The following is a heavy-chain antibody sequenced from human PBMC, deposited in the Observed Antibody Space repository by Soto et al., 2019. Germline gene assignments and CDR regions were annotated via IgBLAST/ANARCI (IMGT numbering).Heavy chain of an antibody. D-gene: IGHD3-3*01. CDR3: ARDGPQSYDFWSGYGWFDP. J-gene: IGHJ5*02. V-gene: IGHV1-18*01. CDR2: ISVYNGNT. Sequence: ASVKVSCKASGYTFTNYGINWVRQAPGQGLEWMGWISVYNGNTNYAQKLQGRVTMTTDTSTSTAYMELRSLRSDDTAVYYCARDGPQSYDFWSGYGWFDPWGQGTLVTVSS. CDR1: GYTFTNYG.